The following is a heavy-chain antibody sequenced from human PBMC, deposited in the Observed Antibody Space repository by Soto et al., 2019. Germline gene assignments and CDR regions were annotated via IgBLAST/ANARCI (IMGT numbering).Heavy chain of an antibody. CDR1: GDSVSSNSAA. D-gene: IGHD3-22*01. CDR3: ARNYYDSSGYYLQPFDY. CDR2: TYYRSKWYN. Sequence: QTLSLTCAISGDSVSSNSAAWNWIRQSPSRDLEWLGRTYYRSKWYNDYAVSVKSRITINPDTSKNQFSLQLNSVTPEDTAVYYCARNYYDSSGYYLQPFDYWGQGTLVTVSS. V-gene: IGHV6-1*01. J-gene: IGHJ4*02.